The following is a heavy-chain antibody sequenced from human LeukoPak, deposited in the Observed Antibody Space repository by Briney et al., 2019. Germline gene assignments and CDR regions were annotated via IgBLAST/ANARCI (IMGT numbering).Heavy chain of an antibody. V-gene: IGHV3-7*03. CDR1: GFTFSDYY. D-gene: IGHD3-22*01. CDR2: IKQDGSEK. J-gene: IGHJ5*02. CDR3: ARGISSGYYYSNWFDP. Sequence: GGSLRLSCAASGFTFSDYYMSWIRQAPGKGLEWVANIKQDGSEKYYVDSVKGRFTISRDNAKNSLYLQMNSLRAEDTAVYYCARGISSGYYYSNWFDPWGQGTLVTVSS.